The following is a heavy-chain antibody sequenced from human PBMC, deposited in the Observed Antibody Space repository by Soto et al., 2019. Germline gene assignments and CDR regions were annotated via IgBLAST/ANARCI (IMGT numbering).Heavy chain of an antibody. D-gene: IGHD6-13*01. Sequence: SETLALTCTVYAGSFSHEYWDWIRQSRGKGLEWIGQIKHSGSSNYNPYLRSRVSMSVDMSKNQYSLRVTSVTAADTAVSYCARGGSRYGQVALGVWGQGTMVT. CDR1: AGSFSHEY. J-gene: IGHJ3*01. CDR2: IKHSGSS. CDR3: ARGGSRYGQVALGV. V-gene: IGHV4-34*01.